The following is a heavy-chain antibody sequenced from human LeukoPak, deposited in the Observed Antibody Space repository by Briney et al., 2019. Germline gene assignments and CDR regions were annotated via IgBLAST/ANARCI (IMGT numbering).Heavy chain of an antibody. Sequence: SETLSLTCTVSGGSISSGGYYWSWIRQPPGKGLEWIGYIYHSGSTYYNPSLKSRVTISVDRSKNQFSLKLSSVTAADTAVYYCAREVRTTGSIDYWGQGTLVTVSS. D-gene: IGHD3-9*01. CDR2: IYHSGST. V-gene: IGHV4-30-2*01. CDR1: GGSISSGGYY. CDR3: AREVRTTGSIDY. J-gene: IGHJ4*02.